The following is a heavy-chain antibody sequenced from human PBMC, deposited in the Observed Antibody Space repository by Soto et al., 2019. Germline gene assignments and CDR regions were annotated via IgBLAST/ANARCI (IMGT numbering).Heavy chain of an antibody. J-gene: IGHJ4*02. CDR1: GCSISSYY. CDR2: IYHSGST. Sequence: SETLSLTCPFSGCSISSYYWSWIRQPPGKGLEWIGYIYHSGSTYYNPSLKSRVTISVDRSKNQFSLKLSSVTAADTAVYYCARSQTTVTSYDYWGQGTLVTVSS. CDR3: ARSQTTVTSYDY. V-gene: IGHV4-59*12. D-gene: IGHD4-17*01.